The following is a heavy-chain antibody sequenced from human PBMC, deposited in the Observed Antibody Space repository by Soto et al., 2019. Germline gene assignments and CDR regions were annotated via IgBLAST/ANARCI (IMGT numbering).Heavy chain of an antibody. D-gene: IGHD6-13*01. CDR3: ARHSPIVAAGTQFDF. CDR1: GGSISGSDYY. CDR2: IYYSGST. Sequence: SETLSLTCTVSGGSISGSDYYWGWIRQPPGRGLDWIGSIYYSGSTYYNPSLKSRVTISVDTSKNQFSLKLSSMTAADTAVYYCARHSPIVAAGTQFDFWGQGTLVTVSS. J-gene: IGHJ4*02. V-gene: IGHV4-39*01.